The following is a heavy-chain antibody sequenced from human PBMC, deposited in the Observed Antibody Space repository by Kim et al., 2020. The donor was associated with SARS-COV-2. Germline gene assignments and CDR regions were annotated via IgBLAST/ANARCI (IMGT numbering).Heavy chain of an antibody. Sequence: FADSGKGRLTIPRDNSKNTLFLQMNSLRGDDTAVYYCARRGEGPYYFDTWGQGTLVTVSS. V-gene: IGHV3-33*01. D-gene: IGHD3-16*01. J-gene: IGHJ4*02. CDR3: ARRGEGPYYFDT.